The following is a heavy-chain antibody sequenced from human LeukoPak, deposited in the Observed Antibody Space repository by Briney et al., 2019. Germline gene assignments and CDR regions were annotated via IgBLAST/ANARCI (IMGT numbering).Heavy chain of an antibody. D-gene: IGHD3-22*01. CDR1: GYIFTDYY. J-gene: IGHJ3*02. CDR3: ASNSLGYYYDSSGAFDI. Sequence: ASVKVSCKASGYIFTDYYMHWVRQAPGQELGWMGRINPNSGSTSYAQKFQGRVTMTRDTSTSTVYMELSSLRSEDTAVYYCASNSLGYYYDSSGAFDIWGQGTMVTVSS. CDR2: INPNSGST. V-gene: IGHV1/OR15-1*04.